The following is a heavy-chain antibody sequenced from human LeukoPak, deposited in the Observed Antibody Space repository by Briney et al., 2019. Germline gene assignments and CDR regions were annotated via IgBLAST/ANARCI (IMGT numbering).Heavy chain of an antibody. J-gene: IGHJ5*02. Sequence: GESLKISCKGSGYSFTSYWLGWVRQMPGKGLEWMGIIYPGDSDTRYSPSFQGQVTISADKSISTAYLQWSSLKASDTAMYYCARLIGVVIRNNWFDPWGQGTLVTVSS. CDR3: ARLIGVVIRNNWFDP. CDR2: IYPGDSDT. D-gene: IGHD3-3*01. CDR1: GYSFTSYW. V-gene: IGHV5-51*01.